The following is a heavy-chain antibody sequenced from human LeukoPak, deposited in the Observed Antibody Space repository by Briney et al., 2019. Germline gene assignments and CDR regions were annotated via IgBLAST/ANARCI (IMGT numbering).Heavy chain of an antibody. J-gene: IGHJ4*02. V-gene: IGHV1-2*04. D-gene: IGHD2-2*01. CDR1: GYTFTGYY. CDR2: INPNSGGT. CDR3: AREVYCSSTSCPPYFDY. Sequence: ASVKVSCKASGYTFTGYYMHWVRQAPGQGLEWMGWINPNSGGTDYAQKFQGWVTMTRDTSISTAYMELSRLRSDDTAVYYCAREVYCSSTSCPPYFDYWGRGTLVTVSS.